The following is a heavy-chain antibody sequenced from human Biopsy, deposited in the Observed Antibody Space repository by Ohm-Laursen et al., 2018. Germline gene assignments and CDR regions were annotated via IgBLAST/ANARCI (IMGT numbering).Heavy chain of an antibody. V-gene: IGHV4-59*01. Sequence: TLSLTRTVSGGSIKSYYWNWIRQSPGKGLEGIGFIYYTGHTNYNPSLKRRATISVDTSKNQFSLKVISVTAADTAVYSCARLTGDPSYWGQGILVTVSS. J-gene: IGHJ4*02. CDR2: IYYTGHT. D-gene: IGHD7-27*01. CDR3: ARLTGDPSY. CDR1: GGSIKSYY.